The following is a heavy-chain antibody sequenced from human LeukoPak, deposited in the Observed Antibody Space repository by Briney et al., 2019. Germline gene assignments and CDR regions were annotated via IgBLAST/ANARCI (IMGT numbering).Heavy chain of an antibody. D-gene: IGHD1-1*01. J-gene: IGHJ4*02. CDR1: GFILSSYW. CDR2: TKIKTDDGTP. Sequence: GGSLRLSCAASGFILSSYWMNWVRQAPGKGLEWVGLTKIKTDDGTPDYAALVKGRFTISRDDSKNTVYLEMHSLETEDTAVYYCISGGGTADYWGQGTLVSVSS. CDR3: ISGGGTADY. V-gene: IGHV3-15*01.